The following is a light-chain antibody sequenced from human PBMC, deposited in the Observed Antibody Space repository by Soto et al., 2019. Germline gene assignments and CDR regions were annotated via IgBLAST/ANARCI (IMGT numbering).Light chain of an antibody. V-gene: IGLV4-69*01. CDR2: LNSDGSH. CDR1: SGHSSYA. Sequence: QSVLTQSPSASASLGASVKLTCTLSSGHSSYAIAWHQQQPEKGPRYLMKLNSDGSHSKGDGIPDRFSGSSSGAERYLTISSLQSEDEADYYCQTWGTGMVFDGGTKLTVL. J-gene: IGLJ2*01. CDR3: QTWGTGMV.